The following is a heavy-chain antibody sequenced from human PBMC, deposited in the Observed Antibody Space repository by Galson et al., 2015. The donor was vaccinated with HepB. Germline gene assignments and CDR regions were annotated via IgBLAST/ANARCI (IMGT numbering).Heavy chain of an antibody. J-gene: IGHJ6*02. CDR3: ARVKRGEWYSFYYYGMDV. V-gene: IGHV3-7*05. D-gene: IGHD3-10*01. Sequence: SLRLSCAASEFILSMYWMNWVRQAPGKGLEWVANNKEDGSEKNYVDSVKGGFTIARDNAKNSLYLQMNSLRAEDTAVYYCARVKRGEWYSFYYYGMDVWGRGTTVTVSS. CDR2: NKEDGSEK. CDR1: EFILSMYW.